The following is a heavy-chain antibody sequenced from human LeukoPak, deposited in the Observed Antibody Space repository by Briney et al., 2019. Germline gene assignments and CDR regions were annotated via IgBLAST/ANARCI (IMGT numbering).Heavy chain of an antibody. CDR1: GFTFSSYE. CDR2: ISSSGSTI. J-gene: IGHJ6*03. D-gene: IGHD1-26*01. Sequence: PGGSLRLSCAASGFTFSSYEMNWVRQAPGKGLEWVSYISSSGSTIYYADSVKGRFTISRDNAKNSLYLQMNSLRAEDTAVYYCARDRWELQAWGYYYYYMDVWGKGTTVTISS. V-gene: IGHV3-48*03. CDR3: ARDRWELQAWGYYYYYMDV.